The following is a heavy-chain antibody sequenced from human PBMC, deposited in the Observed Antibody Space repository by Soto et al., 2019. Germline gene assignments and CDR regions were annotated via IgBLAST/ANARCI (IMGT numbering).Heavy chain of an antibody. J-gene: IGHJ4*02. Sequence: GXSVKVSCKASVGSFSSYAISWVRQAPGQGLEWMGGIIPIFGTANYAQKFQGRVTITADESTSTAYMELSSLRSEDTAVYYCARSRSGSYRFDYWGQGTLVTVSS. D-gene: IGHD1-26*01. CDR3: ARSRSGSYRFDY. CDR2: IIPIFGTA. CDR1: VGSFSSYA. V-gene: IGHV1-69*13.